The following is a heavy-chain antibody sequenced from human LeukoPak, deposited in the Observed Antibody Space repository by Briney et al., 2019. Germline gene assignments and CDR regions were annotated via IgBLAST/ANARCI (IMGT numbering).Heavy chain of an antibody. V-gene: IGHV3-21*04. Sequence: GGSLRLSCAASGFTFNTYTMNWVRQAPGKGLEWVSSITASSTAIYSADSVKGRFTISRDNAKNFLYLQMNSLRAEDTAVYYCARDDILAGYYGYWGQGALVTVSS. CDR3: ARDDILAGYYGY. CDR2: ITASSTAI. CDR1: GFTFNTYT. J-gene: IGHJ4*02. D-gene: IGHD3-9*01.